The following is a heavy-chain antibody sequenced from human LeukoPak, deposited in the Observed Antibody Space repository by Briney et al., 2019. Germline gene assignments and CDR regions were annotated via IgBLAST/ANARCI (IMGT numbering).Heavy chain of an antibody. Sequence: GGSLRLSCAPSGFTFSYYAMHWVRQAPGKGLDWVSYISSTSNTIYYADSVKGRFTISRDNAKNSLYLQMNSLRDEDTAVYYCARRSWDSSGYKISDYRGQGTLVTVSS. D-gene: IGHD3-22*01. CDR2: ISSTSNTI. J-gene: IGHJ4*02. CDR1: GFTFSYYA. V-gene: IGHV3-48*02. CDR3: ARRSWDSSGYKISDY.